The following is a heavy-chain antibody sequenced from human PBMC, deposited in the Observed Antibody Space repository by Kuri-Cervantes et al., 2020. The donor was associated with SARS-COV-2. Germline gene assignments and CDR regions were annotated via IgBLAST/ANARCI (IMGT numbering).Heavy chain of an antibody. J-gene: IGHJ4*02. D-gene: IGHD6-13*01. Sequence: GESLKISCKGSGYRFTSYWIGWVRQMPGKGLEWMGIIYPGDSDTRYSPSFQGKVTISADKSISTDYLPWSSLKASDTDMYYCARRGEGAADYWGQGTMVTVSS. CDR1: GYRFTSYW. CDR2: IYPGDSDT. V-gene: IGHV5-51*01. CDR3: ARRGEGAADY.